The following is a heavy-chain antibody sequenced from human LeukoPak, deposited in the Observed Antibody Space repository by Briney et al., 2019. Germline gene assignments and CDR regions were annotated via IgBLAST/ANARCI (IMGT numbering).Heavy chain of an antibody. CDR1: DDSISDYY. Sequence: SETLSLTCTVSDDSISDYYRGWIRQTPGKGLEWIGYFYNSGRSTYDPSLKSRVSISVDTSKNQFSLRLNSVILADTAVYYCTRGAGWLIDDWGQGILVTVSS. V-gene: IGHV4-59*01. CDR2: FYNSGRS. J-gene: IGHJ4*02. CDR3: TRGAGWLIDD. D-gene: IGHD3-16*01.